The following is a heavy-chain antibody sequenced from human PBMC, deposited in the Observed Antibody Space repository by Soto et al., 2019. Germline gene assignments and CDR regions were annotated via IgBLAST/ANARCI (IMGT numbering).Heavy chain of an antibody. CDR1: GGSISSSSYY. D-gene: IGHD1-20*01. V-gene: IGHV4-39*01. CDR2: IYYSGST. CDR3: ARLDNWIQTVPAFDI. J-gene: IGHJ3*02. Sequence: SETLSLTCTVSGGSISSSSYYWGWIRQPPGKGLEWIGSIYYSGSTYYNPSLKSRVTISVDTSKNQFSLKLSSVTAADTAVYYCARLDNWIQTVPAFDIWGQGTMVTVSS.